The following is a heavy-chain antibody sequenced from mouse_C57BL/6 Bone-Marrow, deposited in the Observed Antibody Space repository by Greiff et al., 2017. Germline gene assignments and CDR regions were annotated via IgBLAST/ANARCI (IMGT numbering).Heavy chain of an antibody. J-gene: IGHJ1*03. CDR3: ARYGCSYLYFDV. Sequence: QVQLQQPGAELVKPGASVKLSCKASGYTFTSYWMHWVKQRPGQGLEWIGMIHPNSGSTNYNEKFKSKATLTVDKSSSTAYMHLSSLTSEDSAVYYCARYGCSYLYFDVWGTGTTVTVSS. D-gene: IGHD1-1*01. CDR2: IHPNSGST. V-gene: IGHV1-64*01. CDR1: GYTFTSYW.